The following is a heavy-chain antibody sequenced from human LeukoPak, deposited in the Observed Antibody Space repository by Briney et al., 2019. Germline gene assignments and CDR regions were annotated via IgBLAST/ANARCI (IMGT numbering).Heavy chain of an antibody. V-gene: IGHV6-1*01. D-gene: IGHD2-21*02. CDR1: GDSFSTNSAA. CDR2: TYYRSKWYH. Sequence: SQTLSLTCAISGDSFSTNSAAWNWIRQSPSRGLEWLGRTYYRSKWYHDYAPSVQSRITINPDTSKNQFSLHLNSVTPEDTAVYYCARGNRDFDSWGQGTLVTVSS. CDR3: ARGNRDFDS. J-gene: IGHJ5*01.